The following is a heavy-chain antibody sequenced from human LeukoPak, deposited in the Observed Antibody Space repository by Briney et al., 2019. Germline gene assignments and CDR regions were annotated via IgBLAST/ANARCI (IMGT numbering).Heavy chain of an antibody. CDR2: INSRSSSI. CDR3: AREAVAGTGFDY. CDR1: GFTFSNYN. V-gene: IGHV3-21*01. Sequence: GGSLRLSCAASGFTFSNYNMNWVRQAPGKGLEWVASINSRSSSIYYADSVKGRFTISRDNAKNSLYLQMNSLRAEDTAVYYCAREAVAGTGFDYWGQGTLVTVSS. D-gene: IGHD6-19*01. J-gene: IGHJ4*02.